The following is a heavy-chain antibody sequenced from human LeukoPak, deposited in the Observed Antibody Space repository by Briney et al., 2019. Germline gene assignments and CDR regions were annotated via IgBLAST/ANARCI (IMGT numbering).Heavy chain of an antibody. Sequence: PGGSLRLSCAASGFTFSSHWMSWVRQAPGKGLEWVANIKQDGSEKYYVDSVKGRFTISRDNAKNSLYLQMNSLRAEDTAVYYCARVSSSYYDFWSGYSRVAFDIWGQGTMVTVSS. CDR3: ARVSSSYYDFWSGYSRVAFDI. CDR1: GFTFSSHW. CDR2: IKQDGSEK. D-gene: IGHD3-3*01. J-gene: IGHJ3*02. V-gene: IGHV3-7*04.